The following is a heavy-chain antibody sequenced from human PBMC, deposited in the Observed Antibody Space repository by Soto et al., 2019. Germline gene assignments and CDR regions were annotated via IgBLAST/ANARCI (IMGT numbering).Heavy chain of an antibody. CDR1: GGSLSTNL. CDR3: ARRDSGGFYRFFDS. J-gene: IGHJ4*02. CDR2: TGSGTGPG. Sequence: GASVKVACEASGGSLSTNLMSWVRQAPGQGLEWMGGTGSGTGPGNHAQKFQGRLTVTADKSTSTVYMELTNLSSEDTAVYYCARRDSGGFYRFFDSWGQGTLVTVSS. V-gene: IGHV1-69*06. D-gene: IGHD2-15*01.